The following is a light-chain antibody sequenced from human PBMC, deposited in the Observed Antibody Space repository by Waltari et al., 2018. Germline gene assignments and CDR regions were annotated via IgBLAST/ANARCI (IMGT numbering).Light chain of an antibody. J-gene: IGLJ3*02. CDR3: EAWDDSLDGWV. Sequence: QSVLTPPPSVSEAPRQRVTITCSGRYSNIRTHGVDWYKPVPGKTPTLVIYYDDLVPSGVSERFSGSRSGTSAYLAIRGLQPEDEAEYFCEAWDDSLDGWVFGGGTKLTVL. CDR1: YSNIRTHG. V-gene: IGLV1-36*01. CDR2: YDD.